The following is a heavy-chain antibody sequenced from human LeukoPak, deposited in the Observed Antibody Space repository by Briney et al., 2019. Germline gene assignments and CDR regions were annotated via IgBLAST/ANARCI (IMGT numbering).Heavy chain of an antibody. Sequence: SGGTLRLSCAASGFTFSSYGMSWVRQAPGKGLEWVSAISGSGGSTYYADSVKGRFTISRDNSKNTLYLQMNSLRAEDTAVYYCAKLSGYDFGGSGWHGDMEIDIWGQGTMVTVSS. CDR1: GFTFSSYG. CDR2: ISGSGGST. D-gene: IGHD5-12*01. V-gene: IGHV3-23*01. J-gene: IGHJ3*02. CDR3: AKLSGYDFGGSGWHGDMEIDI.